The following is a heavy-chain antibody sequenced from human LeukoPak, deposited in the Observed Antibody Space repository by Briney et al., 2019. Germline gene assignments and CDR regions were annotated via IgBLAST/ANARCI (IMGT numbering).Heavy chain of an antibody. D-gene: IGHD2-2*01. CDR3: ARSEYQLPLDY. CDR2: INHSGST. Sequence: SETLSLTCAVYGGSFNGYYWSWIRQPPGKGLEWIGEINHSGSTNYNPSLKSRVTISVDTSKNQFSLKLSSVTAADTAVYYCARSEYQLPLDYWGQGTLVTVSS. V-gene: IGHV4-34*01. CDR1: GGSFNGYY. J-gene: IGHJ4*02.